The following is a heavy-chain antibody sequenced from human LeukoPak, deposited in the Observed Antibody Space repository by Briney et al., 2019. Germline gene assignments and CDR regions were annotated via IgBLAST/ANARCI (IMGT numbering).Heavy chain of an antibody. D-gene: IGHD3-22*01. V-gene: IGHV2-5*01. CDR3: AHRRFLDSSGYFDY. Sequence: GPTQVTPTQTLALTCTFSGFGLSSSGVSVGWIRQPPGKALEWLALIYWNDDKRYSPSLKSRLTITKDTSKNQVVLTMTNMDPVDTATYYCAHRRFLDSSGYFDYWGQGTLVTVSS. J-gene: IGHJ4*02. CDR2: IYWNDDK. CDR1: GFGLSSSGVS.